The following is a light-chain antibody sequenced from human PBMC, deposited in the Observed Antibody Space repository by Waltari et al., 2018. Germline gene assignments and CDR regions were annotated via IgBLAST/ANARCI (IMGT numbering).Light chain of an antibody. CDR2: YAS. CDR3: HQSRTFPIT. V-gene: IGKV6-21*01. Sequence: EVVLTQSPDFQSVTPKEKVTITCRASQNIFTSLHWYQQKPGQSPKRLITYASQSFSGVPSRFSGSGSGTDFTLTLNGLEAEDAATYYCHQSRTFPITFGQGTRLEIK. CDR1: QNIFTS. J-gene: IGKJ5*01.